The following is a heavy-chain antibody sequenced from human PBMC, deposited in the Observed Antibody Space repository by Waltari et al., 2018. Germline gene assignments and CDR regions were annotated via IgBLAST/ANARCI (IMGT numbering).Heavy chain of an antibody. D-gene: IGHD2-21*02. J-gene: IGHJ6*02. CDR1: GYTFTSYG. CDR2: ISAYNGNT. CDR3: ARESAGDPAHYYYYGMDV. Sequence: QVQLVQSGAEVKKPGASVKVSCKASGYTFTSYGISWVRQAPGPGLEWMGWISAYNGNTNYAQKGQGRGTMTTDTSTSTAYMELRSLRSDDTAVYYCARESAGDPAHYYYYGMDVWGQGTTVTVSS. V-gene: IGHV1-18*04.